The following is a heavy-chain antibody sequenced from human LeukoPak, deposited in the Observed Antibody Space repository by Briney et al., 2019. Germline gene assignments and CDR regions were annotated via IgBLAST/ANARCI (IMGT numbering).Heavy chain of an antibody. CDR1: GYTFTGYY. CDR2: INPNSGGT. J-gene: IGHJ4*02. CDR3: ARLSGSYYGADY. Sequence: ASVNVSCKASGYTFTGYYMHWVRQAPGQGLEGMGWINPNSGGTNYAQKLQGRVTMTRATSISTAYMELSRLRSADTAVYYCARLSGSYYGADYWGQGTLVTVSS. V-gene: IGHV1-2*02. D-gene: IGHD1-26*01.